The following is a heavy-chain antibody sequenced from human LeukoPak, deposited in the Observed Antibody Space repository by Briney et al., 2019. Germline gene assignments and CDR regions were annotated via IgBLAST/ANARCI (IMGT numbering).Heavy chain of an antibody. D-gene: IGHD1-26*01. J-gene: IGHJ4*02. CDR1: GGSISSSHNC. CDR2: IDYSGSI. CDR3: ARQSGSHWFVPSIDY. V-gene: IGHV4-39*01. Sequence: SETLSLTCTVSGGSISSSHNCWAWIRQPPGKGLEWIGNIDYSGSIYYNPSLKSRVTISIDTSKSHFSLKLSSVTAADTAVYYCARQSGSHWFVPSIDYWGQGTLVTVSS.